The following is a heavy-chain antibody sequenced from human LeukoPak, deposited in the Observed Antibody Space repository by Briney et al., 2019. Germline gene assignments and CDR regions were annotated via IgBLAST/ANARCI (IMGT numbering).Heavy chain of an antibody. J-gene: IGHJ4*02. CDR2: IRGKAYGGAT. Sequence: GGSPRLSCTASGFTFGDYAMSWVRQAPGKGLGWVGFIRGKAYGGATEYAASVKGRFTISRDDSKSITYLQMHSLKIEDTAVYYCTRVTLDYWGQGTRVTVSS. CDR3: TRVTLDY. V-gene: IGHV3-49*04. CDR1: GFTFGDYA.